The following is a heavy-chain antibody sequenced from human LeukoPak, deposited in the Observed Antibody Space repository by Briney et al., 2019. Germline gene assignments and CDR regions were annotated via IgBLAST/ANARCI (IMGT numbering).Heavy chain of an antibody. Sequence: TLSLTCTVSGGSISSSSYYWGWIRQPPGKALEWLALIYWNDDKRYSPSLKSRLTITKDTSKNQVVLTMTNMDPVDTATYYCARVTYYDFWSGYPDYGDFLRRSRPKTPDFDYWGQGTLVTVSS. CDR2: IYWNDDK. CDR3: ARVTYYDFWSGYPDYGDFLRRSRPKTPDFDY. D-gene: IGHD3-3*01. CDR1: GGSISSSSYY. V-gene: IGHV2-5*01. J-gene: IGHJ4*02.